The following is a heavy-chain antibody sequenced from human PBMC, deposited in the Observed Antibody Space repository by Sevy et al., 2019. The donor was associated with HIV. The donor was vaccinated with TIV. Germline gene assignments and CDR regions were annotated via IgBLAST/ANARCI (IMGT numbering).Heavy chain of an antibody. J-gene: IGHJ6*02. CDR2: INHSGST. D-gene: IGHD3-3*01. CDR1: GGSFSGYY. Sequence: SETLSLTCAVYGGSFSGYYWSWIRQPPGKGLEWIGEINHSGSTNYNPSLKSRVTISVDTSKNQFSLKLSSVTAADTAVYYCARGQKRVTIFGVALYGMDVWGQGTTVTVPS. CDR3: ARGQKRVTIFGVALYGMDV. V-gene: IGHV4-34*01.